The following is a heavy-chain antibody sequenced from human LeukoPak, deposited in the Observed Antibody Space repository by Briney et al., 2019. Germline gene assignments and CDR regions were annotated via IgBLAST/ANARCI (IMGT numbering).Heavy chain of an antibody. CDR2: ISGGGDKT. Sequence: PGGSLRLSCAASGFTFSSYAMSWVRQAPGKGLELVSSISGGGDKTYYEDSVKGRFTTSRDKSENTVNLQMNSLRAEDTAVYYCAKGHRASSSYHFDYWGQGTQVTVSS. V-gene: IGHV3-23*01. CDR3: AKGHRASSSYHFDY. J-gene: IGHJ4*02. CDR1: GFTFSSYA.